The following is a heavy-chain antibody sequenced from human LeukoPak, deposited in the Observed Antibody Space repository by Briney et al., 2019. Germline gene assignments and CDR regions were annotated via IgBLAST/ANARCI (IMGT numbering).Heavy chain of an antibody. CDR3: ARRAGAYSHPYDY. D-gene: IGHD4/OR15-4a*01. J-gene: IGHJ4*02. CDR1: GFTVSSNS. CDR2: IYSDNT. V-gene: IGHV3-53*01. Sequence: GGSLRLSCTVSGFTVSSNSMSWVRQAPGKGLEWVSFIYSDNTHYSDSVKGRFTISRDNSKNTLYLQMNSLRAEDTVVYYCARRAGAYSHPYDYWGQGTLVTVSS.